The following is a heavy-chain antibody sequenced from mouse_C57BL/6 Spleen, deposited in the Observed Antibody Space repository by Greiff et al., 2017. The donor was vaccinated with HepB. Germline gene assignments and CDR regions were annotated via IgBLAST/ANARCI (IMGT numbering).Heavy chain of an antibody. CDR3: ARQGLYAMDY. V-gene: IGHV5-17*01. D-gene: IGHD2-13*01. J-gene: IGHJ4*01. CDR1: GFTFSDYG. CDR2: ISSGSSTI. Sequence: EVQLVESGGGLVKPGGSLKLSCAASGFTFSDYGMHWVRQAPEKGLEWVAYISSGSSTIYYADTVKGRFNIARDNAKNTLFLQMTSLRSEETAMYYCARQGLYAMDYWGQGTSVTVSS.